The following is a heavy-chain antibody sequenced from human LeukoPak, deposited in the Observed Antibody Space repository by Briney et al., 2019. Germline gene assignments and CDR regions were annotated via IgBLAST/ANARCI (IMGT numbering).Heavy chain of an antibody. D-gene: IGHD7-27*01. CDR2: VNGRGATT. V-gene: IGHV3-23*01. CDR3: AKAPATGEGYYFYYMDV. J-gene: IGHJ6*03. CDR1: GFTFSDYA. Sequence: PGGSLRLSCAASGFASGFTFSDYAVSWVRQAPGKGPEWVASVNGRGATTYYADSVRGRFTISRDNSKNTLYLQMISLGADDAAIYFCAKAPATGEGYYFYYMDVGGKGTTVTVSS.